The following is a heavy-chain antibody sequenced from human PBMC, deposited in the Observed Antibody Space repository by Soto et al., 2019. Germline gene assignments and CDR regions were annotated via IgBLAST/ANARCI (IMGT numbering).Heavy chain of an antibody. D-gene: IGHD7-27*01. J-gene: IGHJ4*02. V-gene: IGHV4-59*08. Sequence: PSETLSLTCTVSGGSISSYYWSWIRQPPGKGLEWIGYIYYSGSTNYNPSLKSRVTISVDTSKNQFSLKLSSVTAADTAVYYCARHPTGDFDYWGQGTLVTVSS. CDR1: GGSISSYY. CDR3: ARHPTGDFDY. CDR2: IYYSGST.